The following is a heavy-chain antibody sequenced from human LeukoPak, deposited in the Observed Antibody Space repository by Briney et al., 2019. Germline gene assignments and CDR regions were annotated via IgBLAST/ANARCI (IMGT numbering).Heavy chain of an antibody. CDR2: IYYSGST. CDR3: ARAQSIWFGELFYFDY. V-gene: IGHV4-59*01. D-gene: IGHD3-10*01. J-gene: IGHJ4*02. CDR1: GGSISSYY. Sequence: SETLSLTCTVSGGSISSYYWSWIRQPPGKGLEWIGYIYYSGSTNYNPSLKSRVTISVDTSKNQFSLKLSSVTAADTAVYYCARAQSIWFGELFYFDYWGQGTLVTVSS.